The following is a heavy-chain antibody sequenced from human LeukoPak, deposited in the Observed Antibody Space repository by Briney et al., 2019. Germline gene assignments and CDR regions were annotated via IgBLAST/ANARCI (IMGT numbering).Heavy chain of an antibody. V-gene: IGHV3-30*18. CDR1: GFTFSSYA. J-gene: IGHJ4*02. Sequence: GGSLRPSCAASGFTFSSYAMSWVRQAPGKGLEWVAVISYDGSNKYYADSVKGRFTISRDNSKNTLYLQMNSLRAEDTAVYYCAKDYSAGTEDYWGQGTLVTVSS. CDR2: ISYDGSNK. CDR3: AKDYSAGTEDY. D-gene: IGHD6-13*01.